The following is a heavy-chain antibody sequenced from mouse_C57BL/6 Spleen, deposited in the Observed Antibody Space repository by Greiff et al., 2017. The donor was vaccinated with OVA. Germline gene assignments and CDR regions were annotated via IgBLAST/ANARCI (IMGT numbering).Heavy chain of an antibody. CDR3: ARRLNYYVSYAMDY. J-gene: IGHJ4*01. D-gene: IGHD1-1*01. CDR2: ISNGGGST. CDR1: GFTFSDYS. V-gene: IGHV5-12*01. Sequence: EVHLVESGGGLVQPGGSLKLSCAASGFTFSDYSMYWVRQTPEKRLEWVAYISNGGGSTYYPDTVKGRFTISRDNAKNTLYLQMSRLKSEDTAMYYCARRLNYYVSYAMDYWGQGTSVTVSS.